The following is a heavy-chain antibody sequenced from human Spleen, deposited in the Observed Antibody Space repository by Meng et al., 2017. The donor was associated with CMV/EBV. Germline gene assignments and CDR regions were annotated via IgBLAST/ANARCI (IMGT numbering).Heavy chain of an antibody. Sequence: ALSLPLAVYGRSLSGYYWSWIRQPPGKGLGWIGEFNHGGSTNYNPSLKSRVTISVDTSKNQFSLKLSSVTAADTAVYYCARGVRFDPWGQGTLVTVSS. J-gene: IGHJ5*02. D-gene: IGHD1-1*01. CDR2: FNHGGST. V-gene: IGHV4-34*01. CDR1: GRSLSGYY. CDR3: ARGVRFDP.